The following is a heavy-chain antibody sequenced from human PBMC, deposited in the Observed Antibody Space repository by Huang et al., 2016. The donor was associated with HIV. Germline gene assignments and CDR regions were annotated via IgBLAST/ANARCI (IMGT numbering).Heavy chain of an antibody. CDR1: GYSFSDYA. CDR2: INTKTGNA. V-gene: IGHV7-4-1*02. CDR3: ARDARELRDYLVRFNWFAP. Sequence: QVQLVQSGSEFKKPGASVRVSCKASGYSFSDYAVNWVRQAPGQGLEWMGGINTKTGNATYGQGFRGRFVFSLDTSVKTAYLHISSLKTEDAAVYYCARDARELRDYLVRFNWFAPWGQGTLVTVSS. D-gene: IGHD1-7*01. J-gene: IGHJ5*02.